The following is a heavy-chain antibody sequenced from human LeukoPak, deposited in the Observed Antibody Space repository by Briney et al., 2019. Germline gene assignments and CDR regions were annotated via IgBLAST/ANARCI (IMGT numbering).Heavy chain of an antibody. CDR3: GRSGAGWFNQ. Sequence: PRGSLRLSCAASGFKISNFEMNWVRQAPGKGREWVSYINSGGRTTCYADSVEGRFTISRDNSKNTLYLQMNSLRAEDSAVYYGGRSGAGWFNQWGQGTLVSVSS. CDR2: INSGGRTT. D-gene: IGHD3-10*01. V-gene: IGHV3-48*03. J-gene: IGHJ5*02. CDR1: GFKISNFE.